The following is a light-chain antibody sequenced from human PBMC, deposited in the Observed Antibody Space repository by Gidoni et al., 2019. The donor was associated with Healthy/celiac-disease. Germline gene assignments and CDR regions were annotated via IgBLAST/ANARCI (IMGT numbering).Light chain of an antibody. J-gene: IGKJ1*01. CDR3: MQALQTPRT. V-gene: IGKV2-28*01. CDR1: QSLLHSNGYNY. Sequence: DIVMTQSPLSLPVTPGEPASISCRSSQSLLHSNGYNYLDWYLQKPGQSPQHLIYLGSNRASGVPDRFSGSGSGTDFTLKISRVEAEDVGVYYCMQALQTPRTFXXXTKVEIK. CDR2: LGS.